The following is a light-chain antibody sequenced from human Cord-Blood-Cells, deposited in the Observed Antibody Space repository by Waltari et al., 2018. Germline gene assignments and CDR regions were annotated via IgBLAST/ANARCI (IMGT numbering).Light chain of an antibody. Sequence: QSALTQPASVSGSPGQSITISCTGPSSDVGGYNYVPWYQQHPGKAPKLMIYEVSNRPSGVSNRFSGSKSGNTASLTISVLQAEDEADYYCSSYTSSSTLVFGGGTKLTVL. CDR1: SSDVGGYNY. J-gene: IGLJ3*02. CDR3: SSYTSSSTLV. V-gene: IGLV2-14*01. CDR2: EVS.